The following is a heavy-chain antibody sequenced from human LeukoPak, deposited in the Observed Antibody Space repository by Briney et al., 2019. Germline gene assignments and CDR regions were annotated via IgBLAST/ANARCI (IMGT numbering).Heavy chain of an antibody. D-gene: IGHD1-1*01. CDR2: INHSGST. V-gene: IGHV4-34*01. J-gene: IGHJ5*02. CDR3: ARGLIKNWNPYNWFDP. Sequence: PSETLSLTCAVYGGSFSGYYWSWIRQPPGKGLEWIGEINHSGSTNYNPSLKSRVTISVDTSKNQFSLKLSSVTAADTAVYYCARGLIKNWNPYNWFDPWGQGTLVILSS. CDR1: GGSFSGYY.